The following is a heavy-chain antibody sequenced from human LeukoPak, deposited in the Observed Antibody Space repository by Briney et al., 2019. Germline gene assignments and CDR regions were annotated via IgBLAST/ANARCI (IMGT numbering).Heavy chain of an antibody. J-gene: IGHJ6*02. Sequence: GGSLRLSCAASGFTFSDYAMSWFRQAPGKGLEWVALIRGTPYGGTTEYAASVKGRFTISRDNSRDTLYLQINSLRAEDTAIYYCAKDRSSGLAYYSGMDVWGQGTTVTVSS. CDR2: IRGTPYGGTT. CDR3: AKDRSSGLAYYSGMDV. V-gene: IGHV3-49*03. CDR1: GFTFSDYA. D-gene: IGHD6-6*01.